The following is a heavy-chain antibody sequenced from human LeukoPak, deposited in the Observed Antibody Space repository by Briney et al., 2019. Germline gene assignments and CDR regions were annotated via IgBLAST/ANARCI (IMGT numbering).Heavy chain of an antibody. J-gene: IGHJ4*02. V-gene: IGHV4-61*02. CDR1: GGSISSGSYY. CDR3: ARARYGSGTYYFDY. CDR2: IYTSGST. D-gene: IGHD3-10*01. Sequence: SETLSLTCTVSGGSISSGSYYWSWIRQPAGKGLEWIGRIYTSGSTNYNPSLKSRVTISVDTSKNQFSLKLSSVTAADTAVYYCARARYGSGTYYFDYWGQGTLVTVSS.